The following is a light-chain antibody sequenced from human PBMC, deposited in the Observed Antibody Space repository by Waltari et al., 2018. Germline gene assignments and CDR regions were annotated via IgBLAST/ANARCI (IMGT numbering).Light chain of an antibody. CDR3: CSYAGSYTFAV. Sequence: QSALTPPRSVSGSPGPSVTISCTGTSRDVGAYNSFSWYQQHPGTAPKLMIYEVSNRPSGISDRFSGSKSGNTAALTISGLQAEDEADYYCCSYAGSYTFAVFGTGTKVTV. CDR2: EVS. CDR1: SRDVGAYNS. V-gene: IGLV2-11*01. J-gene: IGLJ1*01.